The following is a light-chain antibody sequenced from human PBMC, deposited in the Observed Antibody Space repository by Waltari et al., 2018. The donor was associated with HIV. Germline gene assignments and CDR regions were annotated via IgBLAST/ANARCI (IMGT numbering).Light chain of an antibody. CDR2: EVT. Sequence: QSALPQPASVSGSPGQSITISCTGTSSDVGSYNLVSWYQQYPGKVPKLMIYEVTKRPSGVSNRFSGSKSGNTASLTISGLQAEDEADYYCCSYAGSRTYVFGTGTKVPVL. CDR1: SSDVGSYNL. CDR3: CSYAGSRTYV. J-gene: IGLJ1*01. V-gene: IGLV2-23*02.